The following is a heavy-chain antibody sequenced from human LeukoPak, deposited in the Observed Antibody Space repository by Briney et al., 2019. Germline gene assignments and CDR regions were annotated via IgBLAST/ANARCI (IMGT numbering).Heavy chain of an antibody. CDR1: GFTFSSYA. J-gene: IGHJ6*02. Sequence: GGSLRLSCAASGFTFSSYAMHWVRQAPGKELEWVAVISYDGSNKYYADSVKGRFTIFRDNSKNTLYLQMNSLRAEDTAVYYCARERAIFGVVQYYYGMDVWGQGTTVTVSS. V-gene: IGHV3-30*04. D-gene: IGHD3-3*01. CDR2: ISYDGSNK. CDR3: ARERAIFGVVQYYYGMDV.